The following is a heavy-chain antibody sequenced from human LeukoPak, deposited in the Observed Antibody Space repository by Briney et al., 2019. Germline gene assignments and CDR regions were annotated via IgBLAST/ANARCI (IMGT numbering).Heavy chain of an antibody. D-gene: IGHD3-22*01. Sequence: GGSLKLSCAASGFTFSSYAMSWVRQAPGKGLEWVSAISGSGGSTYYADSVKGRFTISRDNSKNTLHLQMNSLRAEDTAVYYCAKDAKPYYYDSSGYYYAGAFDIWGQGTMVTVSS. CDR3: AKDAKPYYYDSSGYYYAGAFDI. CDR1: GFTFSSYA. V-gene: IGHV3-23*01. J-gene: IGHJ3*02. CDR2: ISGSGGST.